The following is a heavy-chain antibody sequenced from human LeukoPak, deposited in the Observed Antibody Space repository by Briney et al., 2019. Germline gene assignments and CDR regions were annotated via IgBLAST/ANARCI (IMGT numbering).Heavy chain of an antibody. J-gene: IGHJ5*02. V-gene: IGHV3-30*04. D-gene: IGHD3-22*01. Sequence: GGSLRLSCAASGFTLSSYVMHWVRQAPGEGLEWVALISTDGTIISYGDSVKGRVTISRDNSKNTLYLQMDSLRAEDTAVYYCAREDFSSGCAGALGFDPWGQGTLVTVSA. CDR1: GFTLSSYV. CDR2: ISTDGTII. CDR3: AREDFSSGCAGALGFDP.